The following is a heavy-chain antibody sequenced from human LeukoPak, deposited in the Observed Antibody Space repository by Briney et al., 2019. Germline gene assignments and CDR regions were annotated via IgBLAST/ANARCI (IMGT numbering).Heavy chain of an antibody. CDR3: ARAPSGCGGTCSFDS. D-gene: IGHD2-15*01. Sequence: SETLSLTCTVSGASMSNSFWSWIRQPAGKGLEWIGRIYTSGTTNYNPSFKSRVTLSVDTSNNHFSLTLTSVTAADTALYYCARAPSGCGGTCSFDSWGQGTLVTVSS. CDR1: GASMSNSF. V-gene: IGHV4-4*07. J-gene: IGHJ4*02. CDR2: IYTSGTT.